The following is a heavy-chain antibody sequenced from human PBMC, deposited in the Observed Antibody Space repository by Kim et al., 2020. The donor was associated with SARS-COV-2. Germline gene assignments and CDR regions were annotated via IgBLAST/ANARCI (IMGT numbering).Heavy chain of an antibody. CDR1: GGSISSYY. Sequence: SETLSLTCTVSGGSISSYYWSWIRQPPGKGLEWIGYIYYSGSTNYNPSLKSRVTISVDTSKNQFSLKLSSVTAADTAVYYCARESVTGTSFPSNYYYGMDVWGQGTTVTVSS. V-gene: IGHV4-59*01. CDR3: ARESVTGTSFPSNYYYGMDV. J-gene: IGHJ6*02. CDR2: IYYSGST. D-gene: IGHD6-19*01.